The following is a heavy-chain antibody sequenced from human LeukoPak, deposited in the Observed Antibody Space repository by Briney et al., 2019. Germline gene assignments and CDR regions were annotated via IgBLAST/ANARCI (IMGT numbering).Heavy chain of an antibody. CDR3: ARAKAPGAFDT. Sequence: PGGSLRLSCIASGFTFSSSAMSWVRQAPGKGLEWVSDINGSGGRTYYADSVKGRFTISRDNAKNSLYLQMNSLRAEDTAVYYCARAKAPGAFDTWGQGTMVTVSP. CDR1: GFTFSSSA. J-gene: IGHJ3*02. D-gene: IGHD7-27*01. V-gene: IGHV3-23*01. CDR2: INGSGGRT.